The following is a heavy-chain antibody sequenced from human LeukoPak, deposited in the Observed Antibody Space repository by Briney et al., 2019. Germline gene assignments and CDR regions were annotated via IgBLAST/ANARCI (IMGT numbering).Heavy chain of an antibody. CDR2: INHSGST. J-gene: IGHJ4*02. V-gene: IGHV4-34*01. CDR1: GGSFSGYY. CDR3: ARGRRADRRIYYRKLHFDC. Sequence: SETLSLTCAVYGGSFSGYYWSWIRQPPGKGLEWIGEINHSGSTNYNPSLKSRVTISVDTSKNQFSLKLSSVTAADTAVYYCARGRRADRRIYYRKLHFDCWGQGTLVTVSS. D-gene: IGHD3-22*01.